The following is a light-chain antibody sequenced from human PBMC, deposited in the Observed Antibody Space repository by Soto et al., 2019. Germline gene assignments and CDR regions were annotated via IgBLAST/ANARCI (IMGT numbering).Light chain of an antibody. V-gene: IGLV2-14*01. J-gene: IGLJ1*01. CDR3: SSYTSSSNGEV. Sequence: QSVLTQPASVSGSPGQSITISCTGTSSDVGGYNYVSWYQQHPGKAPKLMIYEVTNRPSGVSNRFSGSKSGNTASLTISGLQAEDEDEYYCSSYTSSSNGEVFGTRTKLTVL. CDR2: EVT. CDR1: SSDVGGYNY.